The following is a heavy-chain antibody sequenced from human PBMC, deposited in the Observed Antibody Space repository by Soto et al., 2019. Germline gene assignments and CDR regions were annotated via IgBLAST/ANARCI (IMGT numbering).Heavy chain of an antibody. CDR1: GGSISSSY. V-gene: IGHV4-59*12. D-gene: IGHD2-8*02. CDR2: IYDSGST. J-gene: IGHJ4*02. Sequence: PSETLSLTCTVSGGSISSSYWSWIRQPPGKGLEWIGYIYDSGSTYYNSSLKSRVTMSVDTSKNQFSLKLNSVTAADTAVYYCARDKITGLFDYWGQGTLVTVSS. CDR3: ARDKITGLFDY.